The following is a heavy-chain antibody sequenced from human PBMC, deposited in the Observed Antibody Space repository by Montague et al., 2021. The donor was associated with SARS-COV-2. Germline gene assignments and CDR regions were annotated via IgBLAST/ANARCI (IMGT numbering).Heavy chain of an antibody. CDR2: IFHSGAA. V-gene: IGHV4/OR15-8*02. CDR1: GGFISSGNW. D-gene: IGHD6-13*01. J-gene: IGHJ4*02. CDR3: ARDFVAAVPDRFDS. Sequence: SETLSLTCAVSGGFISSGNWWSWVRQPPGKGLEWIGEIFHSGAASYNPSLKSRLTLSMDKPKNEFSLKLNSVTAADTAMYYCARDFVAAVPDRFDSWGQGVLVTVSS.